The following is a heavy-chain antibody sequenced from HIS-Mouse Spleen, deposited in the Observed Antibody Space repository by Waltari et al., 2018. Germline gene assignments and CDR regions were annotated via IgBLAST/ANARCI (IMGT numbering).Heavy chain of an antibody. V-gene: IGHV4-39*01. CDR1: GGSISSSSYY. CDR3: ARRRGWFDY. J-gene: IGHJ4*02. D-gene: IGHD6-19*01. Sequence: QLQLQESGPGLVKPSETLSLTCTVSGGSISSSSYYWRWIRQPPGKGLEWIGSIYYSGSTYYNPSLKSRVTISVDTSKNQFSLKLSSVTAADTAVYYCARRRGWFDYWGQGTLVTVSS. CDR2: IYYSGST.